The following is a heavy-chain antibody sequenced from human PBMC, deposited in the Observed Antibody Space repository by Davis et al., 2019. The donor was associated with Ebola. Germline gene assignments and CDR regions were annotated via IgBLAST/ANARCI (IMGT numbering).Heavy chain of an antibody. J-gene: IGHJ4*02. CDR1: GYTFTNYY. V-gene: IGHV1-46*01. D-gene: IGHD3-22*01. CDR3: ARAIYYYDGSAYSDF. CDR2: INPSDGDT. Sequence: ASVKVSCKASGYTFTNYYMHWVRQAPGQGLEWMGIINPSDGDTRYAQKFQGRVTMTRDTSTNTVYMDLSSLRSEDTAVYYCARAIYYYDGSAYSDFWGQGTLVTVSS.